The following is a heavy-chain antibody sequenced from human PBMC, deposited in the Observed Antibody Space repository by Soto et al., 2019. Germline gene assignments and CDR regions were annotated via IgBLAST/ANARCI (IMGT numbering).Heavy chain of an antibody. CDR3: AHRRFDLRGYYPTAFDY. D-gene: IGHD3-22*01. V-gene: IGHV2-5*02. CDR2: IYWDDDR. J-gene: IGHJ4*02. Sequence: QITLKESGPTLVKPTQTLTLTCTFSGFSLSTSGVGVGWIRQPPGKALEWLALIYWDDDRRYSPSLRGRLTITRDTSKHQVVLTMTNMDPVDTATYYCAHRRFDLRGYYPTAFDYWGQGTLVTVSS. CDR1: GFSLSTSGVG.